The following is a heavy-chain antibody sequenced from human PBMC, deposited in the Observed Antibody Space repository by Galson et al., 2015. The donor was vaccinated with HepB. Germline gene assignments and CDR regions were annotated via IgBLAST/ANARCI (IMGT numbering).Heavy chain of an antibody. CDR2: IWYDGSNK. V-gene: IGHV3-33*01. CDR3: ARDFSPYRYYDSSGYPFDY. CDR1: GFTFSSYG. J-gene: IGHJ4*02. Sequence: SLRLSCAASGFTFSSYGMHWVRKAPGKGLEWVAVIWYDGSNKYYADSVKGRFTISRDNSKNTLYLQMNSLRAEDTAVYYCARDFSPYRYYDSSGYPFDYWGQGTLVTVSS. D-gene: IGHD3-22*01.